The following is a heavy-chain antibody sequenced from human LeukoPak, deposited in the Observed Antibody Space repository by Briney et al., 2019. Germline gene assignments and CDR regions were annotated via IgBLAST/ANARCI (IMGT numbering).Heavy chain of an antibody. V-gene: IGHV3-30*18. D-gene: IGHD3-22*01. J-gene: IGHJ4*02. CDR2: ISYDGGAK. Sequence: GGSLRLSCAASGFTFSNYAMHWVRQAPGQGLEWVAVISYDGGAKFYADAVKGRFTISRDNSKNTLYLQMNSLRAEDTAVYYCAKNRERSGYWAFEYWGQGTLVTVSS. CDR3: AKNRERSGYWAFEY. CDR1: GFTFSNYA.